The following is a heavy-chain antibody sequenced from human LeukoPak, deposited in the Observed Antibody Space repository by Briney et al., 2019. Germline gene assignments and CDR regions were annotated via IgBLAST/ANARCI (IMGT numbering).Heavy chain of an antibody. V-gene: IGHV3-53*01. D-gene: IGHD1-26*01. Sequence: GGSLRLSCAASGFTFSSYAMHWVRQAPGKGLEWVSSIYNTGATHYAESVKGRFTISRDNSKNTLFLQMNSLRAEDMAVYYCARIEWERLGRAFDIWGQGTMVTVSS. CDR1: GFTFSSYA. J-gene: IGHJ3*02. CDR2: IYNTGAT. CDR3: ARIEWERLGRAFDI.